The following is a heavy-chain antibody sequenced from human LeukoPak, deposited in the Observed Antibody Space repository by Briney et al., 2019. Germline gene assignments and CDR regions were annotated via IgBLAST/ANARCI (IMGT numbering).Heavy chain of an antibody. J-gene: IGHJ5*02. CDR3: AMGYYDSSGYYPTRFDP. CDR1: GYTFTSYY. D-gene: IGHD3-22*01. V-gene: IGHV1-46*01. CDR2: INPSGGST. Sequence: GASVKVSCKASGYTFTSYYMHWVRQAPGQGLEWMGIINPSGGSTSYAQKFQGRVTMTRDTSTSTVYMELSSLRSEDTAGYYCAMGYYDSSGYYPTRFDPWGQGTLVTVSS.